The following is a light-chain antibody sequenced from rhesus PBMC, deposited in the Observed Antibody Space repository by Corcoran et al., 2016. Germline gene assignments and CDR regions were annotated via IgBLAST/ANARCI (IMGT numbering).Light chain of an antibody. CDR2: KAS. V-gene: IGKV1-21*01. Sequence: DIQMTQSPSSLSASVGDRVTITCRASQGISIWLAWYQQKTGKAPKLLIYKASPLQSGVPSRFSGSGSGTECTLTLSSLQPEDFATYCCPQHDSAPRTFGQWTTVEIK. J-gene: IGKJ1*01. CDR1: QGISIW. CDR3: PQHDSAPRT.